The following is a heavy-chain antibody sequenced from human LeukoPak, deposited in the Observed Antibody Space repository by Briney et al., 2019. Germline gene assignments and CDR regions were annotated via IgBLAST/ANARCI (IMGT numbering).Heavy chain of an antibody. J-gene: IGHJ6*03. CDR3: AREVRFYYYMDV. D-gene: IGHD3-3*01. Sequence: ASVKVSCKASGYTFTGYYMHWVRQAPGQGLEWMGILNPSGGITSYAQKFQGRVIMTRDTSTSTVYMELSSLRSEDTAVYYCAREVRFYYYMDVWGKGTTVTVSS. CDR2: LNPSGGIT. CDR1: GYTFTGYY. V-gene: IGHV1-46*01.